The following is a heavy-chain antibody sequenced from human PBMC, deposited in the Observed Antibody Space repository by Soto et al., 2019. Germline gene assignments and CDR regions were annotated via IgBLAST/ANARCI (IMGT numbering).Heavy chain of an antibody. D-gene: IGHD3-10*01. J-gene: IGHJ6*03. CDR2: IYYSGST. CDR3: ARVFTGGSGSSYYYMDV. Sequence: SETLSLTCTVSGGSISSGGYYWSWIRQHPGKGLEWIGYIYYSGSTYYNPSLKSRVTISVDTSKNQFSLKLSSVTAADTAVYYCARVFTGGSGSSYYYMDVWGKGTTVTVSS. CDR1: GGSISSGGYY. V-gene: IGHV4-31*03.